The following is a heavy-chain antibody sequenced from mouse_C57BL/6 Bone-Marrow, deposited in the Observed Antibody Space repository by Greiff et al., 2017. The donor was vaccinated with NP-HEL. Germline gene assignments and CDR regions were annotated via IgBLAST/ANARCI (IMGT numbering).Heavy chain of an antibody. CDR3: ARLGDYDEDYAMDY. CDR1: GFTFSDYG. V-gene: IGHV5-15*01. D-gene: IGHD2-4*01. CDR2: ISNLAYSI. J-gene: IGHJ4*01. Sequence: HLVESGGGLVQPGGSLKLSCAASGFTFSDYGMAWVRQAPRKGPEWVAFISNLAYSIYYADTVTGRFTISRENAKNTLYLEMSSLRSEDTAMYYCARLGDYDEDYAMDYWGQGTSVTVSS.